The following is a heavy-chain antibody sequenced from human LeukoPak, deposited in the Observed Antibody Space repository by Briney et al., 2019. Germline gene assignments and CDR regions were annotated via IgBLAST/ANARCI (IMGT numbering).Heavy chain of an antibody. CDR2: ITSSGSYI. Sequence: GSLSLSCAASGFTFSSYSMNWVRQAPGKGLEWVSSITSSGSYIFYADSVKGRFTISRDNAKNSLYLQMNTLRAEDTAVYYCARRGSSSWYGDYWGQGTLVTVSS. J-gene: IGHJ4*02. CDR1: GFTFSSYS. V-gene: IGHV3-21*01. D-gene: IGHD6-13*01. CDR3: ARRGSSSWYGDY.